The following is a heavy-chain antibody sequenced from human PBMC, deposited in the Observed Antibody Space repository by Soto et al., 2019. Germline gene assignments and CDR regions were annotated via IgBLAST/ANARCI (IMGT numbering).Heavy chain of an antibody. J-gene: IGHJ6*02. CDR1: GYTFSTYS. D-gene: IGHD1-1*01. Sequence: ASVNVSCKSSGYTFSTYSFHWVRQAPGQGLEWMGWINGGNGHTRYSQKFKDRVTISRDTPASTAYMELSGLRSEDTAVYYCARGKGMEEDYYYYGMDVWGQGTTVTVS. V-gene: IGHV1-3*01. CDR2: INGGNGHT. CDR3: ARGKGMEEDYYYYGMDV.